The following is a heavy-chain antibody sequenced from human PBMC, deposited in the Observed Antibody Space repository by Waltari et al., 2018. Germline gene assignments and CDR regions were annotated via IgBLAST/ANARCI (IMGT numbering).Heavy chain of an antibody. CDR3: ARPRHQLFRDYYYMDV. CDR2: INPNRGGT. J-gene: IGHJ6*03. CDR1: GYTFTGYY. D-gene: IGHD2-2*01. V-gene: IGHV1-2*06. Sequence: QVQLVQSGAEVKKPGASVKVSCKASGYTFTGYYMHWVRPAPGQGLEWMGRINPNRGGTNYAQKFQGRVTMTRDTSISTAYMELSRLRSDDTAVYYCARPRHQLFRDYYYMDVWGKGTTVTVSS.